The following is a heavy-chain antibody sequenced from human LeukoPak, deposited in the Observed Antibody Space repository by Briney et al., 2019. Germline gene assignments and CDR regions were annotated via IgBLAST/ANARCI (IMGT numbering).Heavy chain of an antibody. CDR3: AKDLRVRYYDSSGNNWFDP. Sequence: PGGSLRLSCAASGFTFSVYGMHWVRQAPGKGLEGVAVISYDGSNTYYADSVKGRFTISRDNSKNTLYLQMNSLRAEDTAVYYCAKDLRVRYYDSSGNNWFDPWGQGTLVTVSS. V-gene: IGHV3-30*18. D-gene: IGHD3-22*01. CDR1: GFTFSVYG. CDR2: ISYDGSNT. J-gene: IGHJ5*02.